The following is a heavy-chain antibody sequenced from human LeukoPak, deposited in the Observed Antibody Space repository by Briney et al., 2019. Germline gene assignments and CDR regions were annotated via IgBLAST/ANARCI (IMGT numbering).Heavy chain of an antibody. CDR2: ISGSGGGT. D-gene: IGHD3-22*01. V-gene: IGHV3-23*01. CDR1: GFTFSSYA. CDR3: AKSISDSSGYFLFDY. J-gene: IGHJ4*02. Sequence: SGGSLRLSCAASGFTFSSYAMSWVRQAPGKGLEWVSAISGSGGGTYYADSVKGRFTISRDSSKNTLYLQMNSLRAEDTAVYYCAKSISDSSGYFLFDYWGQGTLVTVSS.